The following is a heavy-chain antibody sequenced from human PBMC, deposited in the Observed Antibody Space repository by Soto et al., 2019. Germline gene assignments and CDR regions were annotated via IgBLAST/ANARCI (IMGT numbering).Heavy chain of an antibody. D-gene: IGHD3-22*01. CDR2: FYHGGST. J-gene: IGHJ4*02. V-gene: IGHV4-34*01. Sequence: QVQLQQWGAGLLKPSETLSLTCAVYGESLRYYYWSWIRQAPGKGLEWIGEFYHGGSTNYNPSVTRXXTXAXXPSKSQLSLRMTSVPAAATAVHCCARGGWADRLASWGQGPLVTVSS. CDR1: GESLRYYY. CDR3: ARGGWADRLAS.